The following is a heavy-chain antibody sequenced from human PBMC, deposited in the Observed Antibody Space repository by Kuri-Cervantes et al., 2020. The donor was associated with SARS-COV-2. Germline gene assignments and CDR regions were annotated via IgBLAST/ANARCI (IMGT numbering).Heavy chain of an antibody. J-gene: IGHJ6*03. D-gene: IGHD3-10*01. CDR3: ARGYYYGSGRSAPYYYYYMDV. Sequence: SVKVSCKASGGTFSSYAISWLRQAPGQGLEWMGRTIPILGIANYEQKFQGRVTIIADKSTSTAYMELSSLRAEDTAVYYCARGYYYGSGRSAPYYYYYMDVWGKGTTATVSS. V-gene: IGHV1-69*04. CDR2: TIPILGIA. CDR1: GGTFSSYA.